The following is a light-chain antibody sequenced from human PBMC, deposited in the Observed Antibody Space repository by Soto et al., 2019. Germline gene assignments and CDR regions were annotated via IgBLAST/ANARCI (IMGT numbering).Light chain of an antibody. Sequence: QSVLTQPASVSGSPGQSITISCTGGSSDVGRYNLVSWYQQHPGKAPKLMIYEVSKRPSGVSSRFSGSKSGNTASLTISGLQAEDEADYYCCSYAVTSTYVFGTGTKVT. V-gene: IGLV2-23*02. J-gene: IGLJ1*01. CDR2: EVS. CDR3: CSYAVTSTYV. CDR1: SSDVGRYNL.